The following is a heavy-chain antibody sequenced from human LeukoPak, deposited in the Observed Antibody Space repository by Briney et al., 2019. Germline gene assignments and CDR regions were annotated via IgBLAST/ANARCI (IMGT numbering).Heavy chain of an antibody. D-gene: IGHD1-14*01. CDR3: ARARKGYYFDY. Sequence: GGSLILSCAASGFTFTDNYMIWIRQAPGKGLEWVSYISNTGSTTYYADPVKGRFTISRDNAKNSLYLQMNSLRAEDTAVYYCARARKGYYFDYWGQGTLVTVSS. V-gene: IGHV3-11*04. CDR2: ISNTGSTT. J-gene: IGHJ4*02. CDR1: GFTFTDNY.